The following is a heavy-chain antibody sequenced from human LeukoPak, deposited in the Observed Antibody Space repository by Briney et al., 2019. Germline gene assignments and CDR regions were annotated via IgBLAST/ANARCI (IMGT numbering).Heavy chain of an antibody. CDR3: ARGGLYCSSTSCYTYYFDY. V-gene: IGHV1-69*05. Sequence: SVKVSCKASGGTFSSYAISWVRLAPGQGLEWMGGIIPIFGTANYAQKFQGRVTITTDESTSTAYMELSSLRSEDTAVYYCARGGLYCSSTSCYTYYFDYWGQGTLVTVSS. CDR2: IIPIFGTA. CDR1: GGTFSSYA. J-gene: IGHJ4*02. D-gene: IGHD2-2*02.